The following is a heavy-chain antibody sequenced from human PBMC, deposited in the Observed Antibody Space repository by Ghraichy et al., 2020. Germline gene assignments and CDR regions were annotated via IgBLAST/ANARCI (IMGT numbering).Heavy chain of an antibody. Sequence: LSLTCAASGFTVSSNYMSWVRQAPGKGLEWGSVIYSGGSTYYADSVKGRFTISRDNSKNTLYLQMNSLRAEDTAVYYCARALLYGVDYWGQGTLVTVSS. V-gene: IGHV3-66*01. CDR1: GFTVSSNY. CDR2: IYSGGST. J-gene: IGHJ4*02. D-gene: IGHD2-8*01. CDR3: ARALLYGVDY.